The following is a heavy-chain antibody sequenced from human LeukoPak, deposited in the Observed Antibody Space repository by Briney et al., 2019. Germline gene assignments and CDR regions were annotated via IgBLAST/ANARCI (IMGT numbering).Heavy chain of an antibody. CDR1: GYIFTSYA. D-gene: IGHD1-26*01. CDR2: INTNTGNP. J-gene: IGHJ4*02. V-gene: IGHV7-4-1*02. CDR3: ARDWDLRGYYFDY. Sequence: ASVKVSCKASGYIFTSYAVNWVRQAPGQGLEWMGWINTNTGNPTYAQGFTGRFVFSLDTSVSTAYLQISSLKAEDTAVYYCARDWDLRGYYFDYWGQGTLVTVSS.